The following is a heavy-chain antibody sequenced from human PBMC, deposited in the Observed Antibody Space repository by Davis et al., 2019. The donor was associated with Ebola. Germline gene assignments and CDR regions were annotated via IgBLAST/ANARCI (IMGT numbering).Heavy chain of an antibody. Sequence: GESLKISCAASGFTFSSYAMHWVRQAPGKGLEWVAVISYDGSNKYYADSVKGRFTISRDNSKNTLYLQMSSLRDEDTAVYYCARDIGRYDFWSGYPYYFDYWGQGTLVTVSS. J-gene: IGHJ4*02. CDR2: ISYDGSNK. D-gene: IGHD3-3*01. V-gene: IGHV3-30*04. CDR1: GFTFSSYA. CDR3: ARDIGRYDFWSGYPYYFDY.